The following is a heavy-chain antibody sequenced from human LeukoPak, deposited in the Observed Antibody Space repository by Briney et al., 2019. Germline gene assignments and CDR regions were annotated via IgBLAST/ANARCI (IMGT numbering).Heavy chain of an antibody. Sequence: ASVKVSCKASGYTFTSYGISWVRQAPGQGLEWMGWISAYNGNTNYAQKLQGRVTMTTDTSTSTAYMELRSLRSDDTAVYYCARDRQDIVVVPAAIPLYYYYYMNVWGKGTTVTVSS. J-gene: IGHJ6*03. D-gene: IGHD2-2*02. CDR2: ISAYNGNT. V-gene: IGHV1-18*01. CDR1: GYTFTSYG. CDR3: ARDRQDIVVVPAAIPLYYYYYMNV.